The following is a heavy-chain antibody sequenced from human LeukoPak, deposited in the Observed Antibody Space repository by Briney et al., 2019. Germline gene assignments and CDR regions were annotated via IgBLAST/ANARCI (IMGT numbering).Heavy chain of an antibody. CDR2: INPNSGGT. Sequence: EASVKVSCKASGYTFTNYGITWVRQAPGQGLEWMGWINPNSGGTNYAQKFQGRVTMTRDTSISTAYMELSRLRSDDTAVYYCARPLRYFDWLLAFDYWGQGTLVTVSS. CDR1: GYTFTNYG. D-gene: IGHD3-9*01. V-gene: IGHV1-2*02. J-gene: IGHJ4*02. CDR3: ARPLRYFDWLLAFDY.